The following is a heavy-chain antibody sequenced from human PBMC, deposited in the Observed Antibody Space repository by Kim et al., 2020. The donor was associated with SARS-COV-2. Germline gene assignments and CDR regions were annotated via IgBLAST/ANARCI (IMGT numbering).Heavy chain of an antibody. D-gene: IGHD4-17*01. Sequence: GGSLRLSCAASGFTFSSYAMSWVRQAPGKGLEWVAVIYSGGSSTYYADSVKGRFTISRDNSKNTLYLQMNSLRAEDTAGYYCAKVDGDGFALDALAGRG. CDR1: GFTFSSYA. J-gene: IGHJ3*01. CDR3: AKVDGDGFALDALAG. CDR2: IYSGGSST. V-gene: IGHV3-23*03.